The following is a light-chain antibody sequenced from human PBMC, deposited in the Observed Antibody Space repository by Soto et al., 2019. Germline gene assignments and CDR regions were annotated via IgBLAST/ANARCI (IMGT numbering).Light chain of an antibody. J-gene: IGKJ1*01. CDR3: QQYGSAPRT. V-gene: IGKV3-20*01. Sequence: EIVLTQSPGTLSLSPGERAILSCRASQSVSSDSLAWYRQKPGQAPRLLVYDASSRATGIPDRFSGSGSGTDFTLTISRLEPEDFAVCYCQQYGSAPRTFGQGTKVEIK. CDR1: QSVSSDS. CDR2: DAS.